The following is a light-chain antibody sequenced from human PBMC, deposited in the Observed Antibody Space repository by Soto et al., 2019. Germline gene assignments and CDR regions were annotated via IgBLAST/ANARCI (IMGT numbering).Light chain of an antibody. CDR3: LQYHNLWA. CDR2: RAS. V-gene: IGKV3-15*01. Sequence: EIVMTQSPATLSVSPGERATLSCRASQSVGSDLAWYQQRPGQAPRLLIYRASTRATGVPARFSGSGSGTEFTLTISSLQSEDFTVYSCLQYHNLWALGQGTKVDIK. CDR1: QSVGSD. J-gene: IGKJ1*01.